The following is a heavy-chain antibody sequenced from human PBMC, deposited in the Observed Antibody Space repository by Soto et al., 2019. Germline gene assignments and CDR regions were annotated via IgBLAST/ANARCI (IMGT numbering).Heavy chain of an antibody. V-gene: IGHV1-69*12. CDR3: ARGTHYDILTGYSDWFDP. D-gene: IGHD3-9*01. J-gene: IGHJ5*02. Sequence: QVQLVQSGAEVKKPGSSVKVSCKASGGTFSSYAISWVRQAPGQGLEWMGGIIPIFGTANYAQKFQGRVTITADESTSTAYRELSSLRSEDTAVYYCARGTHYDILTGYSDWFDPWGQGTLVTVSS. CDR2: IIPIFGTA. CDR1: GGTFSSYA.